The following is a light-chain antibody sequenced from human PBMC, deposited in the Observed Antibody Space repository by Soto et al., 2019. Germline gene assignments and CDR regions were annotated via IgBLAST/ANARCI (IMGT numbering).Light chain of an antibody. V-gene: IGKV3-20*01. CDR3: QQYGSSRRT. Sequence: EVVLTQSPGTLSLSPGERTTLSCRASQSVSSSYLAWYQQKPGQAPRLLIYAASSRATGIPDRFSGSGSGTDFTLTISRLEPEDFAVYYCQQYGSSRRTFGRGTKVEIK. CDR1: QSVSSSY. CDR2: AAS. J-gene: IGKJ1*01.